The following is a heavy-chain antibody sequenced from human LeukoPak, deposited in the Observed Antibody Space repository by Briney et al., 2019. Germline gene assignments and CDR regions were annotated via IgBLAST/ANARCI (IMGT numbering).Heavy chain of an antibody. D-gene: IGHD4-17*01. CDR2: IYYSGST. Sequence: SQTLSLTCTVSGGSISSGSYYWSWIRQHPGKGLEWIGYIYYSGSTYYNPSLKSRVTKSVDTSKNQFSLNLNSVTAADTAVYYCARRLDYGDYLNWFDPWGQGTLVTVSS. V-gene: IGHV4-31*03. J-gene: IGHJ5*02. CDR1: GGSISSGSYY. CDR3: ARRLDYGDYLNWFDP.